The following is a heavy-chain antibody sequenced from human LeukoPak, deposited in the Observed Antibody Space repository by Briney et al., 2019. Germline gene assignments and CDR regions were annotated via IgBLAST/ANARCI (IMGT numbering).Heavy chain of an antibody. J-gene: IGHJ4*02. CDR2: IYLRGNT. V-gene: IGHV4-4*02. D-gene: IGHD3-22*01. CDR1: GGSISSSNW. CDR3: ARDQSGFSYNDSSGEKL. Sequence: SGTLSLTCAISGGSISSSNWWTWVRQPPGKGLEWVGEIYLRGNTNYNPSLESRVTISVDESRTQLSLTLESVTAADTAVYYCARDQSGFSYNDSSGEKLWGQGTLVTVSS.